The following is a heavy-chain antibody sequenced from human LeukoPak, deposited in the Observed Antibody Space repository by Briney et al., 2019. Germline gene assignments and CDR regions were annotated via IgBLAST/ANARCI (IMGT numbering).Heavy chain of an antibody. CDR1: GGSITSYY. V-gene: IGHV4-59*12. CDR2: VSYTGST. CDR3: ARSYCSSTSCVRSWYFDL. D-gene: IGHD2-2*01. Sequence: SETLSLTCTVSGGSITSYYWSWIRQPPGKGLEWIGYVSYTGSTNYNPSLQSRVTMSIDTSKSRFSLKLSSVTAADTAVYYCARSYCSSTSCVRSWYFDLWGRGTLVTVSS. J-gene: IGHJ2*01.